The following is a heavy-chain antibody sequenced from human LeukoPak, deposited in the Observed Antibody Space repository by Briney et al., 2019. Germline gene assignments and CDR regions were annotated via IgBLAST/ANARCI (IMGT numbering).Heavy chain of an antibody. Sequence: GGSLRLSCAASGFTFSSYAMSWVRQAPGKGLEWVSAISGSGGSTYYADSVKGRFTISRDNSKNTLYLQMNSLRAEDTAVYYCARAYYYDSSGYPGGLDYWGQGTLVTVSS. CDR3: ARAYYYDSSGYPGGLDY. CDR2: ISGSGGST. J-gene: IGHJ4*02. CDR1: GFTFSSYA. D-gene: IGHD3-22*01. V-gene: IGHV3-23*01.